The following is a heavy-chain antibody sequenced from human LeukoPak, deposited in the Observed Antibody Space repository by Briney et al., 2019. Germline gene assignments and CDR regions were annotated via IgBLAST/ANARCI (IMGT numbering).Heavy chain of an antibody. V-gene: IGHV4-59*08. D-gene: IGHD5-18*01. Sequence: ASETLSLTCAISGGSINNYYWSWTRQPPGKGLEWIGYIYYSGTTNYSPSLNSRVNISLDTAKNQFSLRLSSVTAADTAVYYCARQTAKNVDTARFDSWGQGTLVTVSS. CDR2: IYYSGTT. J-gene: IGHJ4*02. CDR3: ARQTAKNVDTARFDS. CDR1: GGSINNYY.